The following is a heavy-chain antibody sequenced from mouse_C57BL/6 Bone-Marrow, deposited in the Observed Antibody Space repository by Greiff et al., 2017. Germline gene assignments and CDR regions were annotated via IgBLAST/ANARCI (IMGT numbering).Heavy chain of an antibody. CDR3: GGSSYGCYAKDY. D-gene: IGHD1-1*01. CDR2: IYPRSGNT. J-gene: IGHJ4*01. CDR1: GYTFTSYG. Sequence: QVQLKQSGAELARPGASVKLSCKASGYTFTSYGISWVKQRTGQGLEWIGEIYPRSGNTYYNEKFKGKATLTADKSSSTAYMALRSLTSEDSAVYFCGGSSYGCYAKDYWGQGTSVTVSS. V-gene: IGHV1-81*01.